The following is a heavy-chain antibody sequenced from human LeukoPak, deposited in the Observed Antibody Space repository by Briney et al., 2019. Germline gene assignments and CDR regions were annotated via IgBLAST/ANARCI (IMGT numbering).Heavy chain of an antibody. CDR2: IYPGDSDT. J-gene: IGHJ3*02. D-gene: IGHD3-22*01. V-gene: IGHV5-51*01. CDR3: ARRGVDSSGYRDAFDI. CDR1: GYSFTSYW. Sequence: GESLKISCKGSGYSFTSYWIGWVRQMPGKGLEWMGIIYPGDSDTRYSPSLQGQVTISADKSISTAYLQWSSLKASDTAMYYCARRGVDSSGYRDAFDIWGQGTMVTVSS.